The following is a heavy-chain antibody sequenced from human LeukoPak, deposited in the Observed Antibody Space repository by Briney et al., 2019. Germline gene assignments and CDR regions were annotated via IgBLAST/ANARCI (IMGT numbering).Heavy chain of an antibody. CDR1: GFTFSDYY. CDR3: ARDGSSGSYYFYYFDY. J-gene: IGHJ4*02. Sequence: GGSLRLSCAASGFTFSDYYMSWIRQAPGKGLEWVSYISSSSSYTNYADSVKGRFTISRDNAKNSLYLQMNSLRAEDTAVYYCARDGSSGSYYFYYFDYWGQGTLVTVSS. D-gene: IGHD1-26*01. CDR2: ISSSSSYT. V-gene: IGHV3-11*06.